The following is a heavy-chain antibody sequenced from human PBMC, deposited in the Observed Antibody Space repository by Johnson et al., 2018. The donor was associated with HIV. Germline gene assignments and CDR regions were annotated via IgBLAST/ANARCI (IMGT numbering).Heavy chain of an antibody. Sequence: MQLVESGGGLVKPGGSLRLSCAASGFTFSDHYMDWVRQAPGKGLEWVGRTRNKANSYTTEYAASVKGRFTITRDDSKNSLYLQMNSLKTEDTAVYYCAREGPGTTGVDAFDIWGQGTMVTVS. CDR1: GFTFSDHY. V-gene: IGHV3-72*01. CDR2: TRNKANSYTT. CDR3: AREGPGTTGVDAFDI. J-gene: IGHJ3*02. D-gene: IGHD1-14*01.